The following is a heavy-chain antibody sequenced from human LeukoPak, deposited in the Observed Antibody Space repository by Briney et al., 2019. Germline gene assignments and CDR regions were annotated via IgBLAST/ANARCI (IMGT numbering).Heavy chain of an antibody. J-gene: IGHJ6*02. CDR1: GYSFTSYW. CDR2: IYPGDSDT. Sequence: GESLKISCKGSGYSFTSYWIGWVRQMPGKGLEWMGIIYPGDSDTRYSPSFQGQVTISADKSISTAYLQWSSLKASDTAMYYCARLGTRLGYCSSTSCYNGYRPLSGTGYYYYYYGVDVWGQGTTVTVSS. CDR3: ARLGTRLGYCSSTSCYNGYRPLSGTGYYYYYYGVDV. V-gene: IGHV5-51*01. D-gene: IGHD2-2*02.